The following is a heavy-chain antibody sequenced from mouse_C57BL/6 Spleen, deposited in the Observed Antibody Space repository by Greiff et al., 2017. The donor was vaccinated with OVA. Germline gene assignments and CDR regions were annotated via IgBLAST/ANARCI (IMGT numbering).Heavy chain of an antibody. CDR3: ARGCYGAWFAY. CDR2: IDPSYSYT. D-gene: IGHD1-1*02. J-gene: IGHJ3*01. Sequence: QVQLQQPGAELVRPGTSVKLSCKASGYTFTSYWMHWVKQRPGQGLEWIGVIDPSYSYTNYNQKFKGKATLTVDTSSSTAYMQLSSLTSEDSAVYYCARGCYGAWFAYWGQGTLVTVSA. V-gene: IGHV1-59*01. CDR1: GYTFTSYW.